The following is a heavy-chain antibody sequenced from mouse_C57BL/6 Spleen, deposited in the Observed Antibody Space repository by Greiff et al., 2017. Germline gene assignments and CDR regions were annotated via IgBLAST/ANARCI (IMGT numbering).Heavy chain of an antibody. J-gene: IGHJ3*01. D-gene: IGHD1-1*01. Sequence: VQLKESGPGLVKPSQSLSLTCSVTGYSITSGYYWNWIRQFPGNKLEWMGYISYDGSNNYNPSLKNRISITRDTSKNQFFLKLNSVTTEDTATYYCARAPGNYGSSSWFAYWGQGTLVTVSA. V-gene: IGHV3-6*01. CDR1: GYSITSGYY. CDR2: ISYDGSN. CDR3: ARAPGNYGSSSWFAY.